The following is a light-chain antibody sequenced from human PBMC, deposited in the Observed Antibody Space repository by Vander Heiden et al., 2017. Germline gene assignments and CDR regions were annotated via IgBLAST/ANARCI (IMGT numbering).Light chain of an antibody. CDR2: GAS. CDR3: QQYDNWPRT. V-gene: IGKV3-15*01. CDR1: QSVSSN. J-gene: IGKJ1*01. Sequence: EIAMTQPPAIPSASPGERATLSCRASQSVSSNLAWYQQKPGQAPRLLIYGASTRATGIPARSSGSGSGTEFTLTISSLQSEDFAVYYCQQYDNWPRTFGQGTKVEIK.